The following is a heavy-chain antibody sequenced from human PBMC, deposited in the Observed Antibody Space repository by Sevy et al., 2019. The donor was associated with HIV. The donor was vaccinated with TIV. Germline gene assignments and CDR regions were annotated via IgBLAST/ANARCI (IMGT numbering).Heavy chain of an antibody. J-gene: IGHJ4*02. D-gene: IGHD4-17*01. CDR1: GFTFSSYG. CDR2: IWFDGSNT. V-gene: IGHV3-33*01. Sequence: GGSLRLSCAASGFTFSSYGMHWVRQGPGKGLEWVAVIWFDGSNTYYADSVKGRFTISRDIAKNTLHLQMNSLRAEDTAVYYCARDLEFYDSGDYGPAFMPDYWGQGTQVTVSS. CDR3: ARDLEFYDSGDYGPAFMPDY.